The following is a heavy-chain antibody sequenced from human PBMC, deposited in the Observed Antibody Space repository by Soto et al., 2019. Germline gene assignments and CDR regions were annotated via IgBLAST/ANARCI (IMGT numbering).Heavy chain of an antibody. D-gene: IGHD1-1*01. CDR3: ARNRHDCLAF. J-gene: IGHJ1*01. CDR2: INYSGGT. Sequence: PSETLSLTCTVSGASVNRGNYYWSWIRQSPGKGLEWIGNINYSGGTYNNPSLKSRVTISVDTSKSQFSLTLTSVTAADTAVYFCARNRHDCLAFWGQGTLVTVSS. V-gene: IGHV4-61*01. CDR1: GASVNRGNYY.